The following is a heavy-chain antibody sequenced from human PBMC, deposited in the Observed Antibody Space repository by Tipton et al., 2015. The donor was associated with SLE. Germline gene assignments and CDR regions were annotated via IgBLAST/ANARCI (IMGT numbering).Heavy chain of an antibody. Sequence: QVQLVQSGAEVKKPGASVKVSCKASGYTFTRYTMNWVRQAPGQGLEWMGWISAYNGNTNYAQKLQGRVTMTTDTSTSIAYMELRILRSHDPAVYYCTSLPLTPYDYWGQGTLLIVSS. CDR3: TSLPLTPYDY. D-gene: IGHD4-23*01. CDR1: GYTFTRYT. CDR2: ISAYNGNT. V-gene: IGHV1-18*01. J-gene: IGHJ4*02.